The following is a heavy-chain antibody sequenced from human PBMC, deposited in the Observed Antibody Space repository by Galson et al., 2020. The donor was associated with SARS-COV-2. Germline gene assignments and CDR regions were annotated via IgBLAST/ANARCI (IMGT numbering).Heavy chain of an antibody. V-gene: IGHV5-10-1*01. CDR3: ARLMTFNGAVDY. CDR2: IDPSDSYT. J-gene: IGHJ4*02. CDR1: GYSFTSYW. D-gene: IGHD1-26*01. Sequence: HGESLKISCKGSGYSFTSYWISWVRQMPGQRLEWMGRIDPSDSYTNYSPSFQGHVTISADKSISTAYLQWSSLKASDTAMYYCARLMTFNGAVDYWGQGTRVTVSS.